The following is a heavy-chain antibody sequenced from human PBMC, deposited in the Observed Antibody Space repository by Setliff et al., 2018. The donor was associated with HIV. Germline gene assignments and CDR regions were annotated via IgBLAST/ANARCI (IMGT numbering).Heavy chain of an antibody. CDR1: AFTFSDYW. CDR3: ARAAVAGTY. V-gene: IGHV3-7*01. D-gene: IGHD6-19*01. J-gene: IGHJ4*02. CDR2: IKDDGSEK. Sequence: PGGSLRLSCRASAFTFSDYWMTWVRQAPGRGLEWVANIKDDGSEKYYVDSVKGRFTISRDNAKNSLYLQMNSLRAEDTAVYYCARAAVAGTYWGQGTLVTVSS.